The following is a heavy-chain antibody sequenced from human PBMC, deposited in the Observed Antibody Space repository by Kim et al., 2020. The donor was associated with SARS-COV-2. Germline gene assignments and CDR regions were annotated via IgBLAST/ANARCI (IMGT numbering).Heavy chain of an antibody. CDR2: FDPDDGET. Sequence: ASVKVSCKVSGYTLTELSMHWVRQAPGKGLEWMGGFDPDDGETIYAQKFQGRVTMTEDTSTDTAYMELSSLRSEDTAVYYCAAGIAVAGTPDIYYYYYGMDVWGKGTTVTVSS. V-gene: IGHV1-24*01. J-gene: IGHJ6*04. CDR3: AAGIAVAGTPDIYYYYYGMDV. D-gene: IGHD6-19*01. CDR1: GYTLTELS.